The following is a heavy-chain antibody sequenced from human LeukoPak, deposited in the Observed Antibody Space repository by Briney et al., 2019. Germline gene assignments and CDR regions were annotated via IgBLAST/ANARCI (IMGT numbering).Heavy chain of an antibody. Sequence: ASVRVSCKASGYTFTDYYMHWVRQAPGQGLEWMGWINPNTGDTNYAQKFQGRVTMTRDTSITTAYMELSRLRSDDTAVYYCARDGAFDIWGQGTMVTVSS. CDR1: GYTFTDYY. CDR3: ARDGAFDI. J-gene: IGHJ3*02. V-gene: IGHV1-2*02. CDR2: INPNTGDT.